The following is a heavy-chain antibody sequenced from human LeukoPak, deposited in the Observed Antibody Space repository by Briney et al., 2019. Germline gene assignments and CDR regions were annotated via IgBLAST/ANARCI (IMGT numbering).Heavy chain of an antibody. CDR2: ISYDGSNK. CDR3: ARDPDSYDSSGYHFDY. Sequence: GGSLRLSCAASGFTFGSYAMHWVRQAPGKGLEWVAVISYDGSNKYYADSVKGRFTISRDNSKNTLYLQMNSLRAEDTAVYYCARDPDSYDSSGYHFDYWGQGTLVTVSS. D-gene: IGHD3-22*01. V-gene: IGHV3-30-3*01. J-gene: IGHJ4*02. CDR1: GFTFGSYA.